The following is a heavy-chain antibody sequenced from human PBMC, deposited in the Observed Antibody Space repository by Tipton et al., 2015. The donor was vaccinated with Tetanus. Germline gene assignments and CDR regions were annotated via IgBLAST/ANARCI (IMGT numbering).Heavy chain of an antibody. J-gene: IGHJ3*02. CDR2: ITPSSGLT. V-gene: IGHV1-46*01. D-gene: IGHD6-25*01. Sequence: QLVQSGAEMKRPGASVKVSCKASGYTFTSFEMHWVRQAPGQGLEWMGTITPSSGLTTYAQKFQGRLIVAKDTSTSTVSMELNSLRSEDTAVYYCARQRANRADAFDIWGQGTMVTVSS. CDR3: ARQRANRADAFDI. CDR1: GYTFTSFE.